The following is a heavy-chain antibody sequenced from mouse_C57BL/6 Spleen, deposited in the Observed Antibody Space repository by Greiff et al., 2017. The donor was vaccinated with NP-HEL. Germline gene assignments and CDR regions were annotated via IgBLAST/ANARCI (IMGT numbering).Heavy chain of an antibody. D-gene: IGHD1-1*01. CDR2: INPSSGYT. CDR1: GYTFTSYW. J-gene: IGHJ2*01. CDR3: ARPSYGSSPNWTFDY. Sequence: QVHVKQSGAELAKPGASVKLSCKASGYTFTSYWMHWVKQRPGQGLEWIGYINPSSGYTKYNQKFKDKATLTADKSSSTAYMQLSSLTYEDSAVYYCARPSYGSSPNWTFDYWGQGTTLTVSS. V-gene: IGHV1-7*01.